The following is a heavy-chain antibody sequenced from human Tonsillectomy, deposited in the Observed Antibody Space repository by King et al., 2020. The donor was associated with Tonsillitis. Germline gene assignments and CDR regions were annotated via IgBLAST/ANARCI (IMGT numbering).Heavy chain of an antibody. CDR3: ARDPGITTNNWFDP. CDR1: GCTFSSYA. CDR2: ISAYNGNT. D-gene: IGHD4-11*01. V-gene: IGHV1-18*01. J-gene: IGHJ5*02. Sequence: QLVQSGAEVKKPGASVKVSCKASGCTFSSYAITWVRQAPGQGLEWMGWISAYNGNTNYAQKFQGRVTMTTDTSTSTAYMELRSLRSDDTAVYYCARDPGITTNNWFDPWGQGTLVTVSS.